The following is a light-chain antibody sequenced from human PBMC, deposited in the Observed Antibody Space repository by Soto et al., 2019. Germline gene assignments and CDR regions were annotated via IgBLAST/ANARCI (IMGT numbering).Light chain of an antibody. CDR3: SSYTSNNFYV. CDR1: SSDVGGYKY. Sequence: QSVLTQPASVSGSPGQSITISCTGTSSDVGGYKYVSWYQQHPGKAPKLIIYEVGDRPSGLSNRFSGSKSGNTASLTISRLQPEDEADYYCSSYTSNNFYVFGTGTKVTVL. J-gene: IGLJ1*01. V-gene: IGLV2-14*01. CDR2: EVG.